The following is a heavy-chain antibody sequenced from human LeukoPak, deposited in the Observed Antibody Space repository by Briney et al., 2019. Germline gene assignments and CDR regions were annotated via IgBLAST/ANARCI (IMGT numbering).Heavy chain of an antibody. Sequence: GASVTVSCTASGYTFTGYYMHWVRQAPGQGLEGMGWINPNSGGTNYAQKFQGRVTMTRDTSISTAYMELSRLRSDDTAVYYCARDSSGYCSSTSCLDFDYWGQGTLVTVSS. CDR1: GYTFTGYY. CDR2: INPNSGGT. D-gene: IGHD2-2*01. CDR3: ARDSSGYCSSTSCLDFDY. V-gene: IGHV1-2*02. J-gene: IGHJ4*02.